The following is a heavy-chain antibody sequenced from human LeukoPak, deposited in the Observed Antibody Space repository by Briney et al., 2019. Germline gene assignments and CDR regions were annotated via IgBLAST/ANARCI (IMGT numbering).Heavy chain of an antibody. Sequence: GSSVKVSCKASGGTFSSYAISWVRQAPGQGLEWMGRIIPILGIANYAQKFQGRVTITADKSTSTAYMELSSLRSEDTAVYYCARAQYYNSSWKGREFDYWGQGTLVTVSS. D-gene: IGHD6-13*01. J-gene: IGHJ4*02. V-gene: IGHV1-69*04. CDR3: ARAQYYNSSWKGREFDY. CDR1: GGTFSSYA. CDR2: IIPILGIA.